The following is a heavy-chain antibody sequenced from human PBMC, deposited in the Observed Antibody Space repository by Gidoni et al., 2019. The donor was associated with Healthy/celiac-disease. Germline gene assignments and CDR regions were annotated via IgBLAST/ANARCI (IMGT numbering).Heavy chain of an antibody. D-gene: IGHD5-12*01. Sequence: QVQLVESGGGVVQPGRSLRLSCAASGFTFSSYGMHWVRQAPGKGLEWVAVISYDGSNKYYADSVKGRFTISRDNSKNTLYLQMNSLRAEDTAVYYCAKVGATMVLGSIDYWGQGTLVTVSS. CDR2: ISYDGSNK. CDR1: GFTFSSYG. J-gene: IGHJ4*02. CDR3: AKVGATMVLGSIDY. V-gene: IGHV3-30*18.